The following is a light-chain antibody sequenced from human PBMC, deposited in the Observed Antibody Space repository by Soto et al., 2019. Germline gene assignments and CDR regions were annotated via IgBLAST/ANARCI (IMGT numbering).Light chain of an antibody. CDR3: QQYNSYPLT. Sequence: DIQMPQSPSTLSASVGARVTITCRASQSIRSWLAWYQQKPGKAPKLLIFDASSLESGVPSRFSGSGSGTEFTLTISSMQPDDFATYYCQQYNSYPLTFGGGTKVDIK. J-gene: IGKJ4*01. CDR2: DAS. V-gene: IGKV1-5*01. CDR1: QSIRSW.